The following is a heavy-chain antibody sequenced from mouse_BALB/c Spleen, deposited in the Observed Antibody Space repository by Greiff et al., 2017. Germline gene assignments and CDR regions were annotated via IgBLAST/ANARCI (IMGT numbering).Heavy chain of an antibody. CDR1: GYTFTSYW. D-gene: IGHD1-1*01. Sequence: VQLQQPGAELVKPGASVKLSCKASGYTFTSYWMHWVKQRPGQGLEWIGEIDPSDSYTNYNQKFKGKATLTVDKSSSTAYMQLSSLTSEDSAVYYCARGGNLYYYAMDYWGQGTSVTVSS. V-gene: IGHV1-69*02. J-gene: IGHJ4*01. CDR3: ARGGNLYYYAMDY. CDR2: IDPSDSYT.